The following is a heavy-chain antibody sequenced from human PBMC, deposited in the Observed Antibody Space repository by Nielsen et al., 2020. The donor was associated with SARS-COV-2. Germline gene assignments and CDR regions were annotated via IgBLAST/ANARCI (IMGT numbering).Heavy chain of an antibody. D-gene: IGHD3-10*01. CDR2: INHSGST. V-gene: IGHV4-34*01. CDR3: ARLTVNVLLWFGESGYFDY. Sequence: WIRQPPGKGLEWIGEINHSGSTNYNPSLKSRVTISVDTSKNQFSLKLSSVTAADTAVYYCARLTVNVLLWFGESGYFDYWGQGTLVTVSS. J-gene: IGHJ4*02.